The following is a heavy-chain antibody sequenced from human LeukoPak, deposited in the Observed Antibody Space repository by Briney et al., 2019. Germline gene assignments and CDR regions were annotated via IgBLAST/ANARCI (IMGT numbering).Heavy chain of an antibody. CDR3: ARSNYDFWSGYVEPDAFDI. Sequence: SVKVSCKASGGTFSSYAISWVRQAPGQGLEWMGGIIPIFGTANYAQKFQGRVTITTDESTSTAYMELSSLRSEDTAVYYCARSNYDFWSGYVEPDAFDIWGQGTMVTVSS. CDR1: GGTFSSYA. CDR2: IIPIFGTA. V-gene: IGHV1-69*05. J-gene: IGHJ3*02. D-gene: IGHD3-3*01.